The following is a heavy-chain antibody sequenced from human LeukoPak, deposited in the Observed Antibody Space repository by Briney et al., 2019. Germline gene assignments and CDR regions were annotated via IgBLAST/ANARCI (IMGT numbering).Heavy chain of an antibody. Sequence: PGGSLRLSCAASGFTFSSYSMNWVRQDPGKGLEWVSSISSSSSYIYYADSVKGRFTISRDNAKNSLYLQMNSLRAEDTAVYYCARSLQAVAGTLLFDYWGQGTLVTVSS. CDR2: ISSSSSYI. V-gene: IGHV3-21*01. J-gene: IGHJ4*02. CDR3: ARSLQAVAGTLLFDY. D-gene: IGHD6-19*01. CDR1: GFTFSSYS.